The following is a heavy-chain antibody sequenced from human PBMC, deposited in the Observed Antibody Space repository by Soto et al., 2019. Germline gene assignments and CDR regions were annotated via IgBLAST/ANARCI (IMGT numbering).Heavy chain of an antibody. CDR2: INHSGST. J-gene: IGHJ5*02. CDR1: GGSFSGYY. D-gene: IGHD5-12*01. CDR3: ARGHLRRRLGWFDP. Sequence: QVQLQQWGAGLLKPSETLSLTCAVYGGSFSGYYWSWIRQPPGKGLEWIGEINHSGSTNYNPSLSSRVPISVDPSKTQFSLKLSSVTAADTAVYYCARGHLRRRLGWFDPWGQGTLVTVSS. V-gene: IGHV4-34*01.